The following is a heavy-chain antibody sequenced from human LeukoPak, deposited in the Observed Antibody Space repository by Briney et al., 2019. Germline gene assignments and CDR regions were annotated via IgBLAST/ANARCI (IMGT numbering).Heavy chain of an antibody. D-gene: IGHD3-22*01. CDR2: INPNSGGT. Sequence: ASAKVSCKASGYTFTGYYMHWVRQAPGQGLEWLGRINPNSGGTNYAQKFQGRVTMTRHTSISTAYMGLSRLRSDDTAVYYCATKASYDSSGYYYVSLDYWGQGTLVTVSS. J-gene: IGHJ4*02. V-gene: IGHV1-2*06. CDR1: GYTFTGYY. CDR3: ATKASYDSSGYYYVSLDY.